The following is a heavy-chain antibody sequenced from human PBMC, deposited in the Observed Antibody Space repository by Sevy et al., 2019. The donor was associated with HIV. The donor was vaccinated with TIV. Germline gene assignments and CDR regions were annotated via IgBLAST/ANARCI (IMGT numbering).Heavy chain of an antibody. CDR2: FDPEDGET. Sequence: ASVNVSCKVSGYTLTELSMHWVRQAPGKGLEWMGGFDPEDGETIYAQKFQGRVTMTEDTSTDTAYMELSSLRSEDTAVYYCATGVVAARFRAYYYYGMDVWGQGTTVTVSS. J-gene: IGHJ6*02. V-gene: IGHV1-24*01. CDR3: ATGVVAARFRAYYYYGMDV. D-gene: IGHD6-6*01. CDR1: GYTLTELS.